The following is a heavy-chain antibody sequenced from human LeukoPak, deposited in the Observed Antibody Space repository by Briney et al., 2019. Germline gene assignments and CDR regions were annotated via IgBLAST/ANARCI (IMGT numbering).Heavy chain of an antibody. D-gene: IGHD3-22*01. CDR3: ARDYYDSSGATIDY. J-gene: IGHJ4*02. CDR2: ISYDGSNK. CDR1: GFTFSSYA. Sequence: GGSLRLSCAASGFTFSSYAMHWVRQAPGKGLEWVAVISYDGSNKYYADSVKGRFTISRDNSKNTLYLQMNSLRAEDTAVYYCARDYYDSSGATIDYWGQGTLVTVSS. V-gene: IGHV3-30-3*01.